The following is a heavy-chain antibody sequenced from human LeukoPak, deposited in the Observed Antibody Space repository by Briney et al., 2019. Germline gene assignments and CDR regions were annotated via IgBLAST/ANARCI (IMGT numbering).Heavy chain of an antibody. CDR2: INPNSGGT. CDR3: ARDGARGDHDASDI. J-gene: IGHJ3*02. CDR1: GYTFTGYY. Sequence: ASVKVSCKASGYTFTGYYMHWVRQAPGQGLEWMGWINPNSGGTNYAQKFQGRVTMTRDTSISTAYMELSRLRSDDTAVYYCARDGARGDHDASDIWGQGTMVTVSS. D-gene: IGHD6-6*01. V-gene: IGHV1-2*02.